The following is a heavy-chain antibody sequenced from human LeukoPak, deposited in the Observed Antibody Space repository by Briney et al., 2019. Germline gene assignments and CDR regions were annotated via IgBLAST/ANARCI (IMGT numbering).Heavy chain of an antibody. CDR3: ASESTTVAGTFDY. J-gene: IGHJ4*02. CDR2: INHSGST. V-gene: IGHV4-34*01. CDR1: GGSFSGYY. Sequence: SETLSLTCAVYGGSFSGYYWSWIRQPPGKGLEWIGEINHSGSTNYNPSLKSRVTISVDTSKNQFSLKLSSVTAADTAMYYCASESTTVAGTFDYWGQGTLVTVSP. D-gene: IGHD6-19*01.